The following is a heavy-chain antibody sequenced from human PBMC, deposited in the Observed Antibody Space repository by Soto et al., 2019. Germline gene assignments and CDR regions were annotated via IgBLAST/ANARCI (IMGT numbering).Heavy chain of an antibody. CDR2: TYYRSKWYN. V-gene: IGHV6-1*01. D-gene: IGHD2-15*01. Sequence: SQTLSLTCPISGDSVSSNSAAWNWIRQSPSRGLEWLGRTYYRSKWYNDYAVSVKSRITINPDTSKNQFSLQLNSVTPEDTAVYYCARTFRDIVVVVAATDWFDPWGQGTLVTVSS. CDR3: ARTFRDIVVVVAATDWFDP. J-gene: IGHJ5*02. CDR1: GDSVSSNSAA.